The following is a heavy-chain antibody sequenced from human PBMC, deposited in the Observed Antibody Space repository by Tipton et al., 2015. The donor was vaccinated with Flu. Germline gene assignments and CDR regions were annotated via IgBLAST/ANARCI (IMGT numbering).Heavy chain of an antibody. CDR2: IYHSGST. D-gene: IGHD1-26*01. CDR3: AREARWELGCIDY. V-gene: IGHV4-38-2*02. Sequence: TLSLTCAVSGYSISSGYYWGWIRQPPGKGLEWIGSIYHSGSTYYNPSLKSRVTISVDTSKNQFSLKLSSVTAAGTAVYYCAREARWELGCIDYWGQGTLVTVSS. CDR1: GYSISSGYY. J-gene: IGHJ4*02.